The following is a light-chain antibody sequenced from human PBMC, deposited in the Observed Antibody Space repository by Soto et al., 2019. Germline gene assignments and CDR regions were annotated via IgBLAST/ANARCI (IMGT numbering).Light chain of an antibody. CDR2: EVS. Sequence: QSALTQPPSASGSPGQSVTISCTGTSSDVGGYNYVSWYQLHPGKAPKLMIFEVSKRPSGVPDRFSGSKSGNTASLTVSGLQAEDEADYYCISYAGSNNFVFGGGTKVTVL. CDR3: ISYAGSNNFV. CDR1: SSDVGGYNY. V-gene: IGLV2-8*01. J-gene: IGLJ2*01.